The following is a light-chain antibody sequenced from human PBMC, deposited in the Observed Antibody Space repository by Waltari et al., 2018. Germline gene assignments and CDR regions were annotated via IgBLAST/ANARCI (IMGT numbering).Light chain of an antibody. J-gene: IGKJ1*01. CDR3: QQRSNWPPT. CDR1: QSGSNM. V-gene: IGKV3-11*01. Sequence: EIVLTQSQGTLSLSLGERSTLSCRASQSGSNMLAWYQQKPGQAPRLLIYDTSNRATGIPARFSGSGSGTDFTLTISSLEPEDFAVYYCQQRSNWPPTFGQGTKVEI. CDR2: DTS.